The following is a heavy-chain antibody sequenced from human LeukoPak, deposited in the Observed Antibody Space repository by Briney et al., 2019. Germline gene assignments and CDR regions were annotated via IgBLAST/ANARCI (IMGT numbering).Heavy chain of an antibody. CDR2: LHPSVGST. Sequence: ASVKVSCKASQYTFTTYFMHWVRQAPGQRLWWMGVLHPSVGSTSYAQKFQDRVTMTRDTSTSTVYLHLSSLRSEDTAVYYCARGGYDFSSGHYPDNWGQGTLVTVSS. CDR1: QYTFTTYF. J-gene: IGHJ4*02. CDR3: ARGGYDFSSGHYPDN. D-gene: IGHD3-3*01. V-gene: IGHV1-46*01.